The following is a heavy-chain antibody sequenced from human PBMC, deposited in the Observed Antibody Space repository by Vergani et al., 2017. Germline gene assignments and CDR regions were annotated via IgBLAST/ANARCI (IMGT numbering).Heavy chain of an antibody. Sequence: QLQLQESGPGLVKPSETLSLTCTVSGGSISSSSYYWGWIRQPPGKGLEWIGSIYYSGSTYYNPSLKSRVTISADTSKNQFSLKLSSVTAADTAVYYCARVRTLYDSSGFLDYWGQGTLVTVSS. CDR3: ARVRTLYDSSGFLDY. V-gene: IGHV4-39*07. D-gene: IGHD3-22*01. CDR1: GGSISSSSYY. J-gene: IGHJ4*02. CDR2: IYYSGST.